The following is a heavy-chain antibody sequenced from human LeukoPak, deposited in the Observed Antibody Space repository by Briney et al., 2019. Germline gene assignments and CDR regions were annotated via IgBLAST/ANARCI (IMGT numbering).Heavy chain of an antibody. CDR1: GFTFSSYS. CDR2: ISSSSSII. CDR3: ARARGYSYGYSDY. Sequence: GGSLRLSCAASGFTFSSYSMNWVRQAPGKGLEWGSYISSSSSIIDYADSVKGRFTISRDNAKNSLYLQMNSLRAEDTAVYYCARARGYSYGYSDYWGQGTLVTVSS. D-gene: IGHD5-18*01. V-gene: IGHV3-48*01. J-gene: IGHJ4*02.